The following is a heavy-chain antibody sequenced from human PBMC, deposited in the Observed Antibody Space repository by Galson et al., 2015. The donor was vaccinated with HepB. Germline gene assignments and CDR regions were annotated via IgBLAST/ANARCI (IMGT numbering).Heavy chain of an antibody. CDR3: AIAPYAAAYWFDP. J-gene: IGHJ5*02. Sequence: SVKVSCKVSGYTLTELSMHWVRQAPGKGLEWMGGFDPEDGETIYAQKFQGRVTMTEDTSTDTAYMELSSLRSEDTAVYYCAIAPYAAAYWFDPWGQGTLVTVSS. CDR1: GYTLTELS. V-gene: IGHV1-24*01. D-gene: IGHD6-25*01. CDR2: FDPEDGET.